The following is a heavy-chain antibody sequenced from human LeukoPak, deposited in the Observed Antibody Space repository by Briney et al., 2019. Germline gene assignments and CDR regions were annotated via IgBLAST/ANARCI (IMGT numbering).Heavy chain of an antibody. CDR2: ISSSSSYI. J-gene: IGHJ4*02. D-gene: IGHD6-13*01. V-gene: IGHV3-21*01. CDR3: ARVYSSSWYPIDY. Sequence: PGGSLRLSCAASGFTFSSYSMNWVRQAPGKGLEWVSSISSSSSYICYADSVKGRFTISRDNAKNSLYLQMNSLRAEDTAVYYCARVYSSSWYPIDYWGQGTLVTVSS. CDR1: GFTFSSYS.